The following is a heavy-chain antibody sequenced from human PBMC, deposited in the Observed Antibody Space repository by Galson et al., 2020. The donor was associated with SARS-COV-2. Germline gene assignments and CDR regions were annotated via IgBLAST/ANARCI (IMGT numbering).Heavy chain of an antibody. D-gene: IGHD2-8*02. V-gene: IGHV4-34*01. CDR2: ISHSGSA. CDR1: VGSFSGHS. J-gene: IGHJ6*02. Sequence: SETLSLTCAVYVGSFSGHSWTWVRQTPGKGLGWIGEISHSGSAYYNPTLGSRVTMSVDTSKNQFSVKLRSVTAADTAVYYCARQILREGVVLVIPVTDLYGLDVWGQGTPVTVSS. CDR3: ARQILREGVVLVIPVTDLYGLDV.